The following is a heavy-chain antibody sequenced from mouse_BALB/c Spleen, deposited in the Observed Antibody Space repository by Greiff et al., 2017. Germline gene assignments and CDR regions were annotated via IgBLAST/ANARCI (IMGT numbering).Heavy chain of an antibody. V-gene: IGHV3-2*02. CDR2: ISYSGST. CDR1: GYSITSDYA. Sequence: VQLKESGPGLVKPSQSLSLTCTVTGYSITSDYAWNWIRQFPGNKLEWMGYISYSGSTSYNPSLKSRISITRDTSKNQFFLQLNSVTTEDTATYYCARYGDYDEGYYFDYWGQGTTLTVSS. D-gene: IGHD2-4*01. CDR3: ARYGDYDEGYYFDY. J-gene: IGHJ2*01.